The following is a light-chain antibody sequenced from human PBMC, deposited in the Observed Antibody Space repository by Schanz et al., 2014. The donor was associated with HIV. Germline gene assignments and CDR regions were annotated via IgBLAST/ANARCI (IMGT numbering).Light chain of an antibody. Sequence: EIVLTQSPATLSLSPGERATLSCRASQSVSSNLAWYQQKPGQAPRLLIYGASNRATGIPDRFSGGGSGTEFTLTISSLQSEDFAVYYCQQYGSSWTFGQGTKVEIK. CDR3: QQYGSSWT. V-gene: IGKV3D-15*01. J-gene: IGKJ1*01. CDR2: GAS. CDR1: QSVSSN.